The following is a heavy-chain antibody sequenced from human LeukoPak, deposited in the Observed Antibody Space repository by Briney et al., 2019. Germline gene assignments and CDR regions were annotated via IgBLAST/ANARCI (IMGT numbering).Heavy chain of an antibody. V-gene: IGHV3-30*18. D-gene: IGHD7-27*01. CDR3: AKDRDWGTAFDI. CDR2: ISYDGKHK. CDR1: GFTFSSSA. Sequence: GGSLRLSCAASGFTFSSSAMHWVRQPPGKGLEWVAVISYDGKHKYFADSVKGRFTISRDNSRNTLYLQLNSLKADDTAVYYCAKDRDWGTAFDIWGQGTVVTVSS. J-gene: IGHJ3*02.